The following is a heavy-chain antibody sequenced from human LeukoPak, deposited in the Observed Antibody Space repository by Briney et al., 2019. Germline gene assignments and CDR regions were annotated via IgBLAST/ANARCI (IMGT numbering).Heavy chain of an antibody. D-gene: IGHD3-22*01. J-gene: IGHJ3*02. CDR2: INHSGST. Sequence: PSETLSLTCTVSGGSISSSSYYWGWIRQPPGKGLEWIGEINHSGSTNYNPSLKSRVTISVDTSKNQFSLKLSSVTAADTAVYYCARFYYYDSSGYYDAFDIWGQGTMVTVSS. CDR3: ARFYYYDSSGYYDAFDI. V-gene: IGHV4-39*01. CDR1: GGSISSSSYY.